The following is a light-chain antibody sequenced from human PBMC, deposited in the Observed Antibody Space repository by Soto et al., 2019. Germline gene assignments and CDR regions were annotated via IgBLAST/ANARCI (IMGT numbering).Light chain of an antibody. Sequence: DIQMTQSPSSLSASVGDRVTIICRASQSVSTRLAWYQQKPGKAPRLLIYKASTLEIGVPSRFSGSGSGTEFTLTISSLQPDDVATYYCQQYNDYSWTFGQGTK. J-gene: IGKJ1*01. V-gene: IGKV1-5*03. CDR3: QQYNDYSWT. CDR2: KAS. CDR1: QSVSTR.